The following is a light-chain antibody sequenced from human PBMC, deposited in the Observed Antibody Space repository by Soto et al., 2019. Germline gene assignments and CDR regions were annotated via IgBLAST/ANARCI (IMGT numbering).Light chain of an antibody. J-gene: IGKJ2*01. CDR3: QQRRNLPYT. Sequence: TLLTQSPGTLSLSPGERATLSCRASQSVSNYLAWFQQKPGQAPRLLIFDTTNRAPGTPARFSGSGSVTDITLTISSLEPEDFAVYYCQQRRNLPYTFGQGTKLEIK. CDR1: QSVSNY. V-gene: IGKV3-11*01. CDR2: DTT.